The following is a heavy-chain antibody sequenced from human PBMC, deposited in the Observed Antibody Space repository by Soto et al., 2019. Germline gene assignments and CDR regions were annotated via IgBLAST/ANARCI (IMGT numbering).Heavy chain of an antibody. V-gene: IGHV3-30*18. CDR1: GFTFSSYG. CDR2: ISYDGSNK. D-gene: IGHD5-12*01. J-gene: IGHJ4*02. Sequence: PGVSLRLSCAASGFTFSSYGMHWVRQAPGKGLEWVAVISYDGSNKYYADSVKGRFTISRDNSKNTLYLQMNSLRAEDTAVYYCAKDQGGYDFFYWGQGTLVTVSS. CDR3: AKDQGGYDFFY.